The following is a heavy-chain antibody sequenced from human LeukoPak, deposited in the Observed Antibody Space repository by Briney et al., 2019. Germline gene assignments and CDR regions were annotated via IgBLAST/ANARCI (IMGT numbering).Heavy chain of an antibody. CDR3: ARDTTAYYDSSGYYYADAFDI. CDR2: IIPIFGTA. V-gene: IGHV1-69*01. CDR1: GGTFSSYA. D-gene: IGHD3-22*01. Sequence: SVKVSCKASGGTFSSYAISWVRQAPGQGLEWMGGIIPIFGTANYAQKFQGRVTITADESTSTAYMELSSLRSEDTAVYYCARDTTAYYDSSGYYYADAFDIWGQGTMVTVSS. J-gene: IGHJ3*02.